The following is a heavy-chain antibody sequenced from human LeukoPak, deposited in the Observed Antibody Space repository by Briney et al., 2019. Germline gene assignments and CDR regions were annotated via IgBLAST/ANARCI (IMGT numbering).Heavy chain of an antibody. CDR1: GGSISNYY. CDR3: AREGAIAAAGTYSGSYYMDY. V-gene: IGHV4-59*12. CDR2: IYYSGST. Sequence: PSETLSLTCTVSGGSISNYYWSWIRQPPGKGLEWIGYIYYSGSTNYNPSLKSRVTISVDTSKNQFSLKLSSVTAADTAVYYCAREGAIAAAGTYSGSYYMDYWGQGTLVTVSS. J-gene: IGHJ4*02. D-gene: IGHD6-13*01.